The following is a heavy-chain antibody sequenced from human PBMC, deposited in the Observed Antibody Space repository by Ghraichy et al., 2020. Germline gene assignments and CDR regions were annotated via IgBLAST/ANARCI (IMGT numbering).Heavy chain of an antibody. J-gene: IGHJ3*02. CDR1: GFTVSSNY. Sequence: GGLRLSCAASGFTVSSNYMSWVRQAPGKGLEWVSVIYSGGSTYYADSVKGRFTISRDNSKNTLYLQMNSLRAEDTAVYYCARTGTTDLNDAFDIWGQGTMVTVSS. V-gene: IGHV3-66*02. CDR3: ARTGTTDLNDAFDI. D-gene: IGHD1-7*01. CDR2: IYSGGST.